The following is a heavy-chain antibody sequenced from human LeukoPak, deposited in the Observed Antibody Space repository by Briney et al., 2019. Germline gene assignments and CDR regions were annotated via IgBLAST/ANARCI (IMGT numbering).Heavy chain of an antibody. CDR3: ARFPIGVATVDY. J-gene: IGHJ4*02. CDR1: GYTFTSYD. V-gene: IGHV1-8*01. CDR2: MNPNSGNT. Sequence: GASVKVSCKASGYTFTSYDINWVRQATGQGLEWMGWMNPNSGNTGYAQKFQGRVTMTRNTSISTAYMELSSLRSEDTAVYYCARFPIGVATVDYWGQGTLVTVPS. D-gene: IGHD5-12*01.